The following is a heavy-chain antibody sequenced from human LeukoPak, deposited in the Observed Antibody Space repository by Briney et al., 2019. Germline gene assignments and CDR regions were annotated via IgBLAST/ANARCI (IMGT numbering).Heavy chain of an antibody. CDR1: GYTFTSYG. D-gene: IGHD2-15*01. CDR3: ARDGVVAANYGMGV. V-gene: IGHV1-18*01. Sequence: GSVKVSCKASGYTFTSYGISWVRQAPGQGLEWMGWISAYNGNTNYAQKLQGRVTMTTDTSTSTAYMELRSLKSDDTAVYYCARDGVVAANYGMGVWGQGTTVTVSS. CDR2: ISAYNGNT. J-gene: IGHJ6*02.